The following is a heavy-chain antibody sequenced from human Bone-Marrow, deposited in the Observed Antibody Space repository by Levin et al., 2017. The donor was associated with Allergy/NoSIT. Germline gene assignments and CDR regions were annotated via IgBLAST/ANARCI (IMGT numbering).Heavy chain of an antibody. V-gene: IGHV3-48*02. Sequence: GESLKISCAASGFTFSSYSMNWVRQAPGKGLEWVSYISSSSKTIYYADSVKGRFTISRDNAKNSLYLQMNSLRDEDTAVYYCARKHSSSWYLSDFWGQGTLVTVSS. CDR2: ISSSSKTI. J-gene: IGHJ4*02. D-gene: IGHD6-13*01. CDR3: ARKHSSSWYLSDF. CDR1: GFTFSSYS.